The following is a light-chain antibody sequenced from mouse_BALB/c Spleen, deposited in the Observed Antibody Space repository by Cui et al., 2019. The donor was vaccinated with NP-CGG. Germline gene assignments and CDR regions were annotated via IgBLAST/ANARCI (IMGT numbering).Light chain of an antibody. CDR3: ALWYSNHWV. V-gene: IGLV1*01. Sequence: QAGVSEESARTTSPGETVTLTCRSSTGAVTTSNYANWVEEKPDHLFTGLIGGTNNRAPGVPARFSGSLIGDKAALPLTGAQTEDEAIYFCALWYSNHWVFGGGTKLTVL. J-gene: IGLJ1*01. CDR2: GTN. CDR1: TGAVTTSNY.